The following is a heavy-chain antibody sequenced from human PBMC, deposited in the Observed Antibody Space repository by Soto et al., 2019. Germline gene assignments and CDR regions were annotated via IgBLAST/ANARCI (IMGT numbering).Heavy chain of an antibody. CDR1: GNSISTTNW. J-gene: IGHJ4*02. Sequence: QVELQESGPGLVKPSGTLSLTCVVSGNSISTTNWWSWVRQSPGKGLEWMGEIYHSGSTNYNPSLKSRVTISVDKSKNQFSLKLSSVTAADTAVYYCARDVGYHYDGSPSGQFDFWGQGTLVTVSS. V-gene: IGHV4-4*02. CDR2: IYHSGST. CDR3: ARDVGYHYDGSPSGQFDF. D-gene: IGHD3-22*01.